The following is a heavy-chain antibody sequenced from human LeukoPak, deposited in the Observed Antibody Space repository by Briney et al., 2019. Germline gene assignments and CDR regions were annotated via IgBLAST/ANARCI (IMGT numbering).Heavy chain of an antibody. V-gene: IGHV4-59*01. D-gene: IGHD3-22*01. CDR1: GGSISSYY. Sequence: SETLSLTCTVSGGSISSYYWSWIRQPPGKGLEWIGYIYYSGSTNYNPSLKSRVTISVGTSKNQFSLKLSSVTAADTAVYYCARGGTYYYDSSGSNKALWDYWGQGTLVTVSS. CDR2: IYYSGST. CDR3: ARGGTYYYDSSGSNKALWDY. J-gene: IGHJ4*02.